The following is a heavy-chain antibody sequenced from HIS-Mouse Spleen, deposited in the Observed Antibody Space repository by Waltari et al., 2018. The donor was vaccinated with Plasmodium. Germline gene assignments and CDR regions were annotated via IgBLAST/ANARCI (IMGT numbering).Heavy chain of an antibody. V-gene: IGHV4-34*01. CDR2: INHSGST. CDR3: AKALNVGATRSDAFDI. J-gene: IGHJ3*02. D-gene: IGHD1-26*01. CDR1: GGSFSGYY. Sequence: QVQLQQWGAGLLKPSETLSLTCAVYGGSFSGYYWSWIRQPPGKGLEWIGEINHSGSTNYNPSLKSRVTISVDTAKNQFSLKLSSVTAEDTAVYYCAKALNVGATRSDAFDIWGQGTMVTVSS.